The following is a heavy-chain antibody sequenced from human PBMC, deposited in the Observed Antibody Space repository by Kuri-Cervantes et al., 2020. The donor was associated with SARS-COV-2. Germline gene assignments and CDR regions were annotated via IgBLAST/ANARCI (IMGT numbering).Heavy chain of an antibody. CDR3: ARGLGYYYGSGSYYNGDYYYYMDV. V-gene: IGHV1-2*02. Sequence: ASVKVSCKASGYTFTSYDINWVRQATGQGLEWMGWINPDSGGTDYAQKFQGRVTMTRDTSISTGYMELSRLRSEDTAVYYCARGLGYYYGSGSYYNGDYYYYMDVWGKGTTVTVSS. CDR2: INPDSGGT. D-gene: IGHD3-10*01. J-gene: IGHJ6*03. CDR1: GYTFTSYD.